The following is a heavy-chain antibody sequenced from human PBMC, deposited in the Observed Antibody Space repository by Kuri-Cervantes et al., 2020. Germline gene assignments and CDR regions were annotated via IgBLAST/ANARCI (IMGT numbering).Heavy chain of an antibody. CDR3: AIGPRYSGYARRPGEGGYFDY. J-gene: IGHJ4*02. D-gene: IGHD5-12*01. CDR1: GYSFTTYW. V-gene: IGHV5-51*01. CDR2: IYPGDSDT. Sequence: GESLKISCEASGYSFTTYWIGWVRQTPGKGLEWIGIIYPGDSDTRYSPSFQGQVTISADKSISTAYLQWSSLKASDTAMYHCAIGPRYSGYARRPGEGGYFDYWGQGTLVTVSS.